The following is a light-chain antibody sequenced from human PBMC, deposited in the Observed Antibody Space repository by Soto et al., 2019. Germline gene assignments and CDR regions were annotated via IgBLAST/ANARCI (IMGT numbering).Light chain of an antibody. J-gene: IGKJ1*01. CDR3: QQYGSSSSWT. CDR2: GAS. V-gene: IGKV3-20*01. CDR1: QSVSSSY. Sequence: EIVFTQSPGTLSLSPGERATLSCRASQSVSSSYLAWYQQKPGQAPRLLIYGASTRATGIPDRFSGSGSETDFTLTITRLEPEDFAVYYCQQYGSSSSWTFGQGTKVDIK.